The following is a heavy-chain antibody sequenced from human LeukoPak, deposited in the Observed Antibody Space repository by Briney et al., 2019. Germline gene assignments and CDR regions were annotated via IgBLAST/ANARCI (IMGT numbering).Heavy chain of an antibody. Sequence: SETLSLTCTVSGDSIGSYYWTWIRQPPGKGLEWIGYIYYSGSTNYNPSLKSRVTISVDTSKNQFSLKLSSVTAADTAVYYCARDEDSAYGSGSYLSWGQGTLVTVSS. CDR2: IYYSGST. D-gene: IGHD3-10*01. J-gene: IGHJ5*02. V-gene: IGHV4-59*01. CDR1: GDSIGSYY. CDR3: ARDEDSAYGSGSYLS.